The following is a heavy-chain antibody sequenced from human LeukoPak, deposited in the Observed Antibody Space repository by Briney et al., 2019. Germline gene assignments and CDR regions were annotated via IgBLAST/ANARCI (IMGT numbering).Heavy chain of an antibody. D-gene: IGHD3-3*01. Sequence: SETLSLTCTVSGGSISSGDYYWSWIRQPPGKGLEWIGYIYHSGSTYYNPSLKSRVTISVDRSKNQFSLKLSSVTAADTAVYYCARADDFWSGLFDYWGQGTLVTVSS. CDR2: IYHSGST. J-gene: IGHJ4*02. V-gene: IGHV4-30-2*01. CDR1: GGSISSGDYY. CDR3: ARADDFWSGLFDY.